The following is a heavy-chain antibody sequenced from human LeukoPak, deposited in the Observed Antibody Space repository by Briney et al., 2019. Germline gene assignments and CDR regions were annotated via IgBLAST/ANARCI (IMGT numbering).Heavy chain of an antibody. V-gene: IGHV3-30*02. CDR1: GFTFNTYG. J-gene: IGHJ4*02. Sequence: PGGSLRLSCAASGFTFNTYGMHWVRQAPGKGLEWVAFIRFDGSYKDYVDSVKGRFTISRDNSKNTLYLQMSSLRVEDTAVYYCAKHGFGVPEGYWGQGTLVTVSS. D-gene: IGHD3-10*01. CDR3: AKHGFGVPEGY. CDR2: IRFDGSYK.